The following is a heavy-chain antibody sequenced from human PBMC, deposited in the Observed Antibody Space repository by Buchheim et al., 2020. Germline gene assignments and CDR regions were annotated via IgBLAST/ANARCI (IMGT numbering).Heavy chain of an antibody. J-gene: IGHJ5*02. CDR1: GFTFGSYA. CDR3: AGSIAAAGTWWFDP. CDR2: ISGGGTRT. V-gene: IGHV3-23*01. D-gene: IGHD6-25*01. Sequence: EVQLLESGGGLVQPGGSLRLSCVASGFTFGSYAISWVRQAPGKGLEWISAISGGGTRTYYADSVQGRFTICRDNSKNTLYMQMNSLRAEDMAVYYCAGSIAAAGTWWFDPWGQGTL.